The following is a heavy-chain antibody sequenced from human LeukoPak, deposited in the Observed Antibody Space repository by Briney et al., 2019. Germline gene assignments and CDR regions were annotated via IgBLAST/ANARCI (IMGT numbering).Heavy chain of an antibody. V-gene: IGHV3-7*01. CDR2: IKQDGSEK. J-gene: IGHJ4*02. CDR3: ASLGN. CDR1: GFPFSDYW. D-gene: IGHD1-1*01. Sequence: PGRSLRLSCAASGFPFSDYWMNWVRQAPGKGLEWVANIKQDGSEKFYVDSVKGRFTISRDNAKNSLFLQMNSLGADDTAVYYCASLGNWGQGTLVTVSS.